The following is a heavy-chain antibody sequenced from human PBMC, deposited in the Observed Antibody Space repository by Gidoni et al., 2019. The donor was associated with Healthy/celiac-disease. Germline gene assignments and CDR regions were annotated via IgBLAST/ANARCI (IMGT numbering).Heavy chain of an antibody. J-gene: IGHJ6*03. CDR3: ARGVSQGYSSARAGGRYYYYMDV. CDR2: ISHSGST. D-gene: IGHD6-25*01. CDR1: GGSFSGYY. Sequence: QVQLPQRGAGLLKPSETLSLTCAVYGGSFSGYYWPWIRQPPGKGLEWIGEISHSGSTNYNPSLKSRVTISVDTSKNQFSLKLSSVTAADTAVYYCARGVSQGYSSARAGGRYYYYMDVWGKGTTVTVSS. V-gene: IGHV4-34*01.